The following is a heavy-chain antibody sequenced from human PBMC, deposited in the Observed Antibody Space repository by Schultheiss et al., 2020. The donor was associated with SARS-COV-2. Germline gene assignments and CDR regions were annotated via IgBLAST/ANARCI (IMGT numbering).Heavy chain of an antibody. CDR2: FVGSGGST. V-gene: IGHV3-23*01. CDR1: GFTFSSYA. Sequence: GGSLRLSCAASGFTFSSYAMSWVRQAPGKGLEWVSTFVGSGGSTYYADSVKGRFTISRDNSKNTLYLQVNSLRAEDTAVYYCARDLSTGTTWFDPWGQGTLVTVSS. D-gene: IGHD1-7*01. CDR3: ARDLSTGTTWFDP. J-gene: IGHJ5*02.